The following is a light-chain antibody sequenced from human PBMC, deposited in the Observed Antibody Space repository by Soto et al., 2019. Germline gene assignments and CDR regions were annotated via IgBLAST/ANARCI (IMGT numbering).Light chain of an antibody. CDR2: SNN. CDR1: SSNIGRDI. Sequence: QSVLTQPPSASGTPGQRVTISCSGSSSNIGRDIVNWYQQLPGTAPKVLIYSNNQRPSGVPDRFSGSKSGTSASLAISGLKSEMEVNNYLESWEGSLMVWCFAEGPKLTVL. CDR3: ESWEGSLMVWC. J-gene: IGLJ2*01. V-gene: IGLV1-44*01.